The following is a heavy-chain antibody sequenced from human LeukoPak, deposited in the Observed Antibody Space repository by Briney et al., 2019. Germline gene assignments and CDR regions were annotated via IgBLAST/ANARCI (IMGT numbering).Heavy chain of an antibody. D-gene: IGHD3-10*01. Sequence: ASVKVSCKASGGTFNSCAISWVRQAPGQGLEWMGRIIPIFNTADYAQKFQGRVTITTDESTSTAYMELSSLRSEVTAVYYCARDRDYGSGSYRFDYWGQGTLVTVSS. CDR3: ARDRDYGSGSYRFDY. CDR1: GGTFNSCA. J-gene: IGHJ4*02. CDR2: IIPIFNTA. V-gene: IGHV1-69*05.